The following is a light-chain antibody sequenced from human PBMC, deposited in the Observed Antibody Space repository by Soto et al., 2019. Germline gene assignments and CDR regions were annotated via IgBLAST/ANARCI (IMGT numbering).Light chain of an antibody. J-gene: IGKJ3*01. Sequence: DIQMTQSPSSLSASVGDRVTITCQASQDISNYLTWFQQKPGKAPKLLIYDASNLETGVPSRFSGSRSGTDFTFTITSLQPEDIATYYCQQHESVPFTFGHGTKVEIK. V-gene: IGKV1-33*01. CDR1: QDISNY. CDR3: QQHESVPFT. CDR2: DAS.